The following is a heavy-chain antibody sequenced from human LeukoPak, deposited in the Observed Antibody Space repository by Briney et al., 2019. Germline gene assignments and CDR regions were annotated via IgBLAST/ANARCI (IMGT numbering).Heavy chain of an antibody. J-gene: IGHJ3*02. CDR2: IYYSGST. Sequence: SETLSLTCTVSGGSISSYYWSWIRQPPGKGLEWIGYIYYSGSTNYNPSLKSRVTISVDTSKNQFSLKLSSVTAADTAVYYCARRHMFPGIVGGGFPLDAFDIWGQGTMVTVSS. V-gene: IGHV4-59*08. D-gene: IGHD1-26*01. CDR3: ARRHMFPGIVGGGFPLDAFDI. CDR1: GGSISSYY.